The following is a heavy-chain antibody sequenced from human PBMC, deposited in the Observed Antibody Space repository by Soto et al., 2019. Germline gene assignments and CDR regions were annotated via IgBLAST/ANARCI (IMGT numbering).Heavy chain of an antibody. V-gene: IGHV1-3*01. CDR3: AREGDQSGYYYGPDF. CDR1: GYAFTRFA. Sequence: ASVKVSCKTSGYAFTRFAIHWVRQAPGQSLEWMGWINGGNDNTKYSHKFQGRVTITMDTSADTVYLEVNVVRSEDTAVYYWAREGDQSGYYYGPDFWG. D-gene: IGHD3-16*01. J-gene: IGHJ6*02. CDR2: INGGNDNT.